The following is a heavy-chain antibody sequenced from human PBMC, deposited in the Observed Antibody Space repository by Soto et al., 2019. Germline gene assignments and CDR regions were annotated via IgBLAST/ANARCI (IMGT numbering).Heavy chain of an antibody. V-gene: IGHV5-10-1*01. CDR3: ARHPSIAARPRYYYYGMYV. CDR2: IDPSDSYT. Sequence: GESLKISCKGSGYSFTSYWISWVRQMPGKGLEWMGRIDPSDSYTNYSPSFQGHVTISADKSISTAYLQWSSLKASDTAMYYCARHPSIAARPRYYYYGMYVWGQGTTVTVSS. J-gene: IGHJ6*02. D-gene: IGHD6-6*01. CDR1: GYSFTSYW.